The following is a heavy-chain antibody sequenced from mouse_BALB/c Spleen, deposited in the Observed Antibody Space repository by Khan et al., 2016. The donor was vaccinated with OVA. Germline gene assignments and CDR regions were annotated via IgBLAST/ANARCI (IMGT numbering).Heavy chain of an antibody. Sequence: QVQLQQSGPELAKPAASVTMSCKASGYTFTTYWMHWVQQRPGQGLEWIGYINPTSGYTDYTEKLKDRATLSADKSSITAYMQLSSLTAEDSAVNYCTRDRIDYWGQGTTLTVSS. CDR1: GYTFTTYW. J-gene: IGHJ2*01. CDR2: INPTSGYT. CDR3: TRDRIDY. V-gene: IGHV1-7*01.